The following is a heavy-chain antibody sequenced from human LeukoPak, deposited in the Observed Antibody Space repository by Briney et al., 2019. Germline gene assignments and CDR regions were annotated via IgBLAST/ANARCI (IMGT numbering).Heavy chain of an antibody. CDR1: GNTFTRYD. Sequence: ASVKLSCKASGNTFTRYDIDWVRQATGQGLEWMGWMNPNSGTTGNAQKFQGRVTITRNTSISTAYMELSSLTSEDTAVYYCARVVEGAFDIWGQGTMVIVSS. CDR3: ARVVEGAFDI. J-gene: IGHJ3*02. V-gene: IGHV1-8*03. CDR2: MNPNSGTT.